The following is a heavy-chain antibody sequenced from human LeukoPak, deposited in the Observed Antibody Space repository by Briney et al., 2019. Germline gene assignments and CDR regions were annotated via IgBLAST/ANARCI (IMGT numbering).Heavy chain of an antibody. CDR2: IYSTGTT. J-gene: IGHJ5*02. CDR1: GDSISSGGYY. D-gene: IGHD1-26*01. CDR3: ARDRPDTTSPTTVGRFDP. Sequence: SETLSLTCSVSGDSISSGGYYWHWIRQHPEKGLEWIGYIYSTGTTYYNPSLTSRLTMSLDTSKNQFSLKVTSVTAADTAVYFCARDRPDTTSPTTVGRFDPWGQGTLVTVSP. V-gene: IGHV4-31*03.